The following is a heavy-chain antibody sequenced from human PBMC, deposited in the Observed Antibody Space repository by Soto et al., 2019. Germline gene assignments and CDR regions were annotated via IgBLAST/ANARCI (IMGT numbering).Heavy chain of an antibody. V-gene: IGHV3-21*01. J-gene: IGHJ4*02. Sequence: VSLRLSCAASGFTFSSYRMNWVRQAPGKGLEWVSSISSSSSYIYYADSVKGRFTISRDNAKNSLYLQMNSLRAEDTAVYYCARGGKTAMAAFDYWGQGTLVTVSS. D-gene: IGHD5-18*01. CDR2: ISSSSSYI. CDR1: GFTFSSYR. CDR3: ARGGKTAMAAFDY.